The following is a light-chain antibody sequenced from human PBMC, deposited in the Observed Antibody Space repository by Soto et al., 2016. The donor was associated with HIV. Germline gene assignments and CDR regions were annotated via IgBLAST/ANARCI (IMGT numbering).Light chain of an antibody. CDR3: QSADSSGTHWV. J-gene: IGLJ3*02. Sequence: SYELTQAPSVSVSPEQTARITCSGDLLPKQYTYWCQQKPGQAPVLVIQKDSERPSGIPERFSGSSSGTIVTLTISGVQAEDEADYYCQSADSSGTHWVFGGGTKLTVL. CDR1: LLPKQY. V-gene: IGLV3-25*03. CDR2: KDS.